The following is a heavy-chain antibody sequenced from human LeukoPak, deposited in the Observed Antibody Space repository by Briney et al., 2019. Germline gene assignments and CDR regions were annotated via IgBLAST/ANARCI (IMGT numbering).Heavy chain of an antibody. Sequence: GGSLRLSSEGSGLTFSSYAMSWVRQAPGKGPEWVSTITGSGTSTYHADSVKGRFTISRDISQTTLFLQMNSLRAEDTARYYCAKARLGSGTYSAFDIWGQGTMVTVSS. J-gene: IGHJ3*02. CDR3: AKARLGSGTYSAFDI. CDR1: GLTFSSYA. D-gene: IGHD3-10*01. V-gene: IGHV3-23*01. CDR2: ITGSGTST.